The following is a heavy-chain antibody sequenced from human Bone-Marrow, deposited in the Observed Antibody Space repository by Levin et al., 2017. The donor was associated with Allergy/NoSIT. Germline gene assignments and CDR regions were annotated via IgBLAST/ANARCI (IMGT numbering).Heavy chain of an antibody. D-gene: IGHD3-3*01. CDR3: ARDHGQRITIFGVVIMEPDYYYMDV. CDR2: ISAYNGNT. Sequence: ASVKVSCKASGYTFTSYGISWVRQAPGQGLEWMGWISAYNGNTNYAQKLQGRVTMTTDTSTSTAYMELRSLRSDDTAVYYCARDHGQRITIFGVVIMEPDYYYMDVWGKGTTVTVSS. V-gene: IGHV1-18*01. J-gene: IGHJ6*03. CDR1: GYTFTSYG.